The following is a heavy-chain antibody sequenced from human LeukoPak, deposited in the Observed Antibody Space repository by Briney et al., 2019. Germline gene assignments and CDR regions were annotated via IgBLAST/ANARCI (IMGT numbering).Heavy chain of an antibody. Sequence: GGSLRLSCAASGFTFSSYAMSWVRQAPGKGLEWVSAISGSGGSTYYADSVKGRFTISRDNSKSTLYLQMNSLRAEDTAVYYCAKDRIGLRYFAPGWFDPWGQGTLVTVSS. D-gene: IGHD3-9*01. CDR1: GFTFSSYA. CDR3: AKDRIGLRYFAPGWFDP. J-gene: IGHJ5*02. V-gene: IGHV3-23*01. CDR2: ISGSGGST.